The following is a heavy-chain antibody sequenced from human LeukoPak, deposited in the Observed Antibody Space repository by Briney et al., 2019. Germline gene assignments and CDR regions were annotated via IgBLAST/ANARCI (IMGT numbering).Heavy chain of an antibody. J-gene: IGHJ3*02. CDR1: GFTFSSYS. D-gene: IGHD1-7*01. Sequence: GGSLRLPCAASGFTFSSYSMNWVRQAPGKGLEWVSSISSSSSYIYYADSVKGRFTISRDNAKNSLYLQMNSLRAEDTAVYYCARVPSITGTNHAFDIWGQGTMVTVSS. CDR3: ARVPSITGTNHAFDI. V-gene: IGHV3-21*01. CDR2: ISSSSSYI.